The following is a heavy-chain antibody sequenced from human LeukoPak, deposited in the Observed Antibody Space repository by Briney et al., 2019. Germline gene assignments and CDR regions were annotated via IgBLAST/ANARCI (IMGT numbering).Heavy chain of an antibody. J-gene: IGHJ3*02. V-gene: IGHV4-30-2*01. CDR2: IYHSGST. CDR1: GGSISSGGYS. CDR3: ARVDSSGYDAFDI. D-gene: IGHD3-22*01. Sequence: SQTLSLTCAVSGGSISSGGYSWSWIRQPPGKGLEWIGYIYHSGSTYYNPSLKSRVTISVDRSKNQFSLKLSSVTAADTAVYYCARVDSSGYDAFDIWSQGTMVTVSS.